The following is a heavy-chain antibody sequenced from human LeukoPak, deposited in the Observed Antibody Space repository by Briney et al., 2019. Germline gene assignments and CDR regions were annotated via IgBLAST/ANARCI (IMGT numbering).Heavy chain of an antibody. CDR2: ISYDGSNK. CDR1: GFTFSNFG. V-gene: IGHV3-30*19. J-gene: IGHJ3*02. CDR3: ARDWDPSGSFLWGPRGVDI. Sequence: GGSLRLSCAASGFTFSNFGMHWVRQAPGKGLEWVAVISYDGSNKYYADSVKGRFTISRDNSKNTLYLQMNSLRAEDTAVYYCARDWDPSGSFLWGPRGVDIWGQGTMVTVSS. D-gene: IGHD1-26*01.